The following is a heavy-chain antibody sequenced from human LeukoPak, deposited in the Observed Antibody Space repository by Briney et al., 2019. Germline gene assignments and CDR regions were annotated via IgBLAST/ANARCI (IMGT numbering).Heavy chain of an antibody. V-gene: IGHV1-2*02. CDR3: ARIPPMIVVEKDY. J-gene: IGHJ4*02. D-gene: IGHD3-22*01. Sequence: ASVKVSCKASGYTFTGYYMHWVRQAPGQGLEWMGWISPNSGGTNYAQKLQGRVTMTTDTSTSTAYMELRSLRSDDTAVYYCARIPPMIVVEKDYWGQGTLVTVSS. CDR1: GYTFTGYY. CDR2: ISPNSGGT.